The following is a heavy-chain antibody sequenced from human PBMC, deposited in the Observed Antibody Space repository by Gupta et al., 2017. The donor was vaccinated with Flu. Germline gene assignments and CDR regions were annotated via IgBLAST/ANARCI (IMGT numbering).Heavy chain of an antibody. CDR1: GYTFTSYG. D-gene: IGHD3-3*01. Sequence: QVQLVQSGAEVKKPGASVKVSCKASGYTFTSYGISWVRQAPGQGLEWMGWISAYNGNTNYAQKLQGRVTMTTDTSTSTAYMELRSLRSDDTDVYYCARDERPHVLRFLDHAFDIWGQGTMVTVSS. V-gene: IGHV1-18*01. J-gene: IGHJ3*02. CDR3: ARDERPHVLRFLDHAFDI. CDR2: ISAYNGNT.